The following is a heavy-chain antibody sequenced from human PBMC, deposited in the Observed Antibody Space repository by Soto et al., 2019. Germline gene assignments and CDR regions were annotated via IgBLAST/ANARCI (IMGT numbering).Heavy chain of an antibody. CDR2: ISYDGSNK. J-gene: IGHJ4*02. V-gene: IGHV3-30*18. D-gene: IGHD6-19*01. Sequence: VGSLRLSCAASGFTFSSYGMHWVRQAPGKGLEWVAVISYDGSNKYYADSVKGRFTISRDTSKNTLYLQMNSLRAEDTAVYYCAKEAKQWLVLEPSDYWGQGTLVTVSS. CDR1: GFTFSSYG. CDR3: AKEAKQWLVLEPSDY.